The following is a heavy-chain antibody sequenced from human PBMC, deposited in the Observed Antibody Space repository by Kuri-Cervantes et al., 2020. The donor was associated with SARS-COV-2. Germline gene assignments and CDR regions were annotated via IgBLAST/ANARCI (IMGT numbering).Heavy chain of an antibody. D-gene: IGHD3-22*01. J-gene: IGHJ6*02. CDR2: IYNRGTT. Sequence: SETLSLTCTVSGGSISSSGYYWLWIRQSPGKGLEWIGTIYNRGTTYYNPSLKSRVTISVDTSKKQFSLKLRSVTAADTAVYYCARGPDYYGSSGYYPIWGQGTSVTVSS. CDR3: ARGPDYYGSSGYYPI. V-gene: IGHV4-39*07. CDR1: GGSISSSGYY.